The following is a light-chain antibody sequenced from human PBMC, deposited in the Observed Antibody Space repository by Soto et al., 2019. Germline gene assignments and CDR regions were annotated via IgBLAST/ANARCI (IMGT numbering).Light chain of an antibody. V-gene: IGKV3-20*01. CDR1: QSLSNNIY. CDR3: XXXXNSPQT. CDR2: GAS. Sequence: EIVLTQSPGTLSLSPGERATLSCGASQSLSNNIYLAWYQQKPGTAPRLLISGASSRATGLPNRFSGRGSVTDFTLPHRQLAPYDFSXXXXXXXXNSPQTFGQGTKVDIK. J-gene: IGKJ1*01.